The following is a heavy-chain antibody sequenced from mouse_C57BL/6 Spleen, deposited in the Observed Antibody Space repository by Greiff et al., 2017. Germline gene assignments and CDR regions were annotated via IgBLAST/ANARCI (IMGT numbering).Heavy chain of an antibody. V-gene: IGHV5-9-1*02. Sequence: EVQRVESGEGLVKPGGSLKLSCAASGFTFSSYAMSWVRQTPEKRLEWVAYISSGGDYIYYAATVQGRFTISRDNARNTLYLQMSMLKSEDTAMYYCTREDYGYDGPSYWGQGTLVTVSA. CDR1: GFTFSSYA. CDR3: TREDYGYDGPSY. D-gene: IGHD2-2*01. J-gene: IGHJ3*01. CDR2: ISSGGDYI.